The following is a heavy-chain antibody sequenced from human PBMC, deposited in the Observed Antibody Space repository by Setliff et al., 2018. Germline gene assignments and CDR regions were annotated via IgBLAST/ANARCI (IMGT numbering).Heavy chain of an antibody. CDR2: IRYDGSNK. Sequence: GGSLRLSCAASGFSFSDYYMMWIRQAPGKGLEWVAFIRYDGSNKYYADSVKGRFSISRDNSQNTLYLQMNSLSPEDTALYYCASSSGGNYEAYFDYWGQGTLVTVSS. CDR3: ASSSGGNYEAYFDY. D-gene: IGHD2-15*01. V-gene: IGHV3-30*02. CDR1: GFSFSDYY. J-gene: IGHJ4*02.